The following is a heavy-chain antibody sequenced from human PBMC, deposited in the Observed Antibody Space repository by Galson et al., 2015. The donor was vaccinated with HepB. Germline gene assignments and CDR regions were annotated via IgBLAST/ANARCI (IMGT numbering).Heavy chain of an antibody. J-gene: IGHJ4*02. Sequence: SLRLSCAASGFTFSYYAMSWVRQAPGKGLEWISAITPSGDSTYSADSMKGRFIISRDNSQNTLFLQMNSLRADDTAIYFCAKVFPEKTDGWYRQALYYFDSWGQGTRVTVSS. CDR2: ITPSGDST. CDR1: GFTFSYYA. V-gene: IGHV3-23*01. CDR3: AKVFPEKTDGWYRQALYYFDS. D-gene: IGHD6-19*01.